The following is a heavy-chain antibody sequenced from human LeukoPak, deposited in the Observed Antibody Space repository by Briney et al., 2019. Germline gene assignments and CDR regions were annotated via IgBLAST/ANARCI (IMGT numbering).Heavy chain of an antibody. CDR3: ATGSPVADY. V-gene: IGHV4-38-2*01. D-gene: IGHD2-15*01. CDR1: GYSISSGYY. Sequence: SETLSLTCAVSGYSISSGYYWGWIRQPPGKGLEWIGSIYHSGSTYYNPSLKSRVTISVDTSKNQFSLKLSSVTAADTAVYYCATGSPVADYWGQGTLVTVSS. CDR2: IYHSGST. J-gene: IGHJ4*02.